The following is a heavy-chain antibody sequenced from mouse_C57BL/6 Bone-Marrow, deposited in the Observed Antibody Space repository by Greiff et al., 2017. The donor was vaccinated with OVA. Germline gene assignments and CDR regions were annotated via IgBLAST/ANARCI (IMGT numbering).Heavy chain of an antibody. Sequence: QVQLQQSGAELVKPGASVKISCKASGYAFSSYWMNWVKQRPGKGLEWIGQIYPGDGDTNYNGKFKGKATLTADKSSSTAYMQLSSLTSEDSAVYFCARSRQLRGDFDYWGQGTTLTVSS. D-gene: IGHD3-2*02. CDR2: IYPGDGDT. J-gene: IGHJ2*01. CDR1: GYAFSSYW. CDR3: ARSRQLRGDFDY. V-gene: IGHV1-80*01.